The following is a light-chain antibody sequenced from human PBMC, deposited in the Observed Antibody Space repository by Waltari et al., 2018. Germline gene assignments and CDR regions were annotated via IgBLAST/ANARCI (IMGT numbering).Light chain of an antibody. CDR3: QQYGSSHLT. CDR1: QSVSSCY. Sequence: EIVLTQSPGTLSLSPGERATLSCRASQSVSSCYLAWYQQKPGQAPRLLIYGASSRATGIPDRFSGSGSGTDFTLTISRLEPEDFAVYYCQQYGSSHLTFGGGTKVEIK. V-gene: IGKV3-20*01. J-gene: IGKJ4*01. CDR2: GAS.